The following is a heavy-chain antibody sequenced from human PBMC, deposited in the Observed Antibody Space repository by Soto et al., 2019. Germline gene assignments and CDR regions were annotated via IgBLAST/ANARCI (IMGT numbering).Heavy chain of an antibody. V-gene: IGHV1-69*13. CDR2: IIAIIGKA. D-gene: IGHD3-3*01. CDR1: GYTLTSYG. Sequence: ASVKVSCKDSGYTLTSYGISWVRQAKEQGLEWMGGIIAIIGKANYAQKFQGRVTITADESTSTAYTELSSLRSEDTAVYYCARDSRIYDFWSGYYPDYYYYGMDVWGQGTTVTVSS. J-gene: IGHJ6*02. CDR3: ARDSRIYDFWSGYYPDYYYYGMDV.